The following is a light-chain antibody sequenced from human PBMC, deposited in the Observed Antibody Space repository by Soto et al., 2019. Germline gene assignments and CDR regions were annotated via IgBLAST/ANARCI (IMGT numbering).Light chain of an antibody. J-gene: IGKJ3*01. V-gene: IGKV1-39*01. CDR3: QQSYSTPLT. CDR2: AAS. Sequence: DIQMTQSPSSLSASVGDRVTITCRASQSISSYLNWYQQKPGKAPKLLFYAASSLQSGAPSRFSGSGSGTDFTLTISSLQPEDFATYYCQQSYSTPLTFGPGTKVDIK. CDR1: QSISSY.